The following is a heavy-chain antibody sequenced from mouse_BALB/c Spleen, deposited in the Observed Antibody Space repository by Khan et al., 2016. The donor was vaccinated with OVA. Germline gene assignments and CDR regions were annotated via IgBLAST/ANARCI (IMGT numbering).Heavy chain of an antibody. J-gene: IGHJ2*01. Sequence: EVQLQESGPGLEKPSQSLSLTCTVTGYSMTSGYGWNWIRQFPGNKLEWMGYISYTGSTNYTPSLKSRVSISRDTSKNQFFLQLNSVNTEDTATYYCARTARIKYWGQGTTLTVSS. CDR3: ARTARIKY. D-gene: IGHD1-2*01. CDR1: GYSMTSGYG. CDR2: ISYTGST. V-gene: IGHV3-2*02.